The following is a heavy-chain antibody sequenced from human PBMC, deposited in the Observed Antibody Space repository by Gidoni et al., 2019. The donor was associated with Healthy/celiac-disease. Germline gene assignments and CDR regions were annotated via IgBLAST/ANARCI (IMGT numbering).Heavy chain of an antibody. CDR1: GYTFTSYY. CDR2: INPSGGST. V-gene: IGHV1-46*01. J-gene: IGHJ4*02. D-gene: IGHD4-17*01. CDR3: ARVRYGDYISFPYDY. Sequence: QVQLVQSGAAVRHPGASVKVSCKTSGYTFTSYYIHWVRQAPGQGLEWMGIINPSGGSTSYAQKFPGRVTMTRDTSTSTVYMELSSLRSEDTAVYYCARVRYGDYISFPYDYWGQGTLVTVSS.